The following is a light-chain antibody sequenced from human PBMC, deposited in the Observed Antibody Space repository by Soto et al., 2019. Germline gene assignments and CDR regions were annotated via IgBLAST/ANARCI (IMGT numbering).Light chain of an antibody. CDR2: AAS. V-gene: IGKV1-39*01. J-gene: IGKJ1*01. Sequence: DIQITQSPSSLSASVGDRVAITCLGSQIISTYLNWYQQRAGLAPRLLIYAASSLQSGVPPRFSGSGSGTDFTLTISSLQPEDFATYFCQQTYSAPPTFGQGTKVDIK. CDR1: QIISTY. CDR3: QQTYSAPPT.